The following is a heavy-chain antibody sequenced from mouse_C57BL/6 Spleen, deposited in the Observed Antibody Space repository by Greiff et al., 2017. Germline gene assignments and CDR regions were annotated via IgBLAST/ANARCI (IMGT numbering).Heavy chain of an antibody. CDR3: TRSPGRDYAMDY. V-gene: IGHV1-5*01. J-gene: IGHJ4*01. CDR1: GYTFTSYW. D-gene: IGHD3-3*01. CDR2: IYPGNSDT. Sequence: VQLKQSGTVLARPGASVKMSCKTSGYTFTSYWMHWVKQRPGQGLEWIGAIYPGNSDTSYNQKFKGKAKLTAVTSASTAYMELSSLTNEDSAVYYYTRSPGRDYAMDYWGQGTSVTVSA.